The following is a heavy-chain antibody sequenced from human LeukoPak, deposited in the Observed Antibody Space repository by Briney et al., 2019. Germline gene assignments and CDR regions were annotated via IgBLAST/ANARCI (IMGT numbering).Heavy chain of an antibody. Sequence: GGSLRLSCAASGFTFSSYAMYGVRQAPGKGVEWVSGIFGSGGSTHYADSVKGRFTISRDNSKNTVYLQMNSLRAEDTAVYYCAKTTTGYSSGRFPGWPVDYWGQGTLVTVSS. V-gene: IGHV3-23*01. CDR1: GFTFSSYA. D-gene: IGHD6-19*01. J-gene: IGHJ4*02. CDR3: AKTTTGYSSGRFPGWPVDY. CDR2: IFGSGGST.